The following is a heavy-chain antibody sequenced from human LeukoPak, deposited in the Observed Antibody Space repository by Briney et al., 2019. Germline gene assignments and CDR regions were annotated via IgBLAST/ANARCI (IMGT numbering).Heavy chain of an antibody. CDR2: IYYSGST. V-gene: IGHV4-59*06. D-gene: IGHD3-22*01. CDR1: GGSISSYY. Sequence: SETLSLTCTVSGGSISSYYWSWIRQHPGKGLEWIGYIYYSGSTYYNPSLKSRVTISVDTSKNQFSLKLSSVTAADTAVYYCARSGKGYQDSSGSDYWGQGTLVTVSS. CDR3: ARSGKGYQDSSGSDY. J-gene: IGHJ4*02.